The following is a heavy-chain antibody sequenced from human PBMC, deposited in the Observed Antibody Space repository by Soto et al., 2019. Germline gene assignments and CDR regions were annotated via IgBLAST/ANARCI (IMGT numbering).Heavy chain of an antibody. Sequence: QLQLQESGPGLVKPSETLSLTCTVSGGSISSSSYYWGWIRQPPGKGLEWIGSIYYSGSTYYNPSLKSRVTISVDTSKNQFSLKLSSVTAADTAVYYCARQEHLLSPDFDYWGQGTLVTVSS. V-gene: IGHV4-39*01. CDR2: IYYSGST. CDR3: ARQEHLLSPDFDY. D-gene: IGHD2-2*01. J-gene: IGHJ4*02. CDR1: GGSISSSSYY.